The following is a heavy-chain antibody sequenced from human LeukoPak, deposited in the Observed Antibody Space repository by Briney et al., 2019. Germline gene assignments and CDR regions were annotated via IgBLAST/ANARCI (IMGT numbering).Heavy chain of an antibody. V-gene: IGHV3-30*18. CDR2: ISYDGSNK. J-gene: IGHJ4*02. CDR3: AKVPLPAAIRGYFDY. D-gene: IGHD2-2*01. CDR1: GFTFSSYG. Sequence: GRSLRLPCAASGFTFSSYGMHWVRQAPGKGLEWVAVISYDGSNKYYADSVKGRFTISRDNSKNTLYLQMNSLRAEDTAVYYCAKVPLPAAIRGYFDYWGQGTLVTVSS.